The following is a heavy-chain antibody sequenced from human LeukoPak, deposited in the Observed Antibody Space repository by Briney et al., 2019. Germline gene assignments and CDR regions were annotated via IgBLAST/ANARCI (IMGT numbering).Heavy chain of an antibody. CDR2: IRQDGSDK. J-gene: IGHJ3*02. CDR1: GFTFSSYW. Sequence: PGGSLRLSCAASGFTFSSYWMSWVRQAPGKGLEWVANIRQDGSDKYYVDSVKGRFTISRDNAKTSLYLQMNSLGAEDTAVYYCARDGHFNTFHIWGQGTMVTVSS. CDR3: ARDGHFNTFHI. D-gene: IGHD2/OR15-2a*01. V-gene: IGHV3-7*03.